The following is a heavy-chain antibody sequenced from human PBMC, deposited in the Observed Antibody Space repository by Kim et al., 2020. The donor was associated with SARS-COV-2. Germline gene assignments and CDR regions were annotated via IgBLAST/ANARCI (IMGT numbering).Heavy chain of an antibody. Sequence: GGSLRLSCAASGFTFSNAWMSWVRQAPGKGLEWVGRIKSKTDGGTTDYAAPVKGRFTISRDDSKNTLYLQMNSLKTEDTAVYYCTTGSNKQQLAKYFQHWGQGTLVTVSS. CDR2: IKSKTDGGTT. J-gene: IGHJ1*01. CDR3: TTGSNKQQLAKYFQH. D-gene: IGHD6-13*01. V-gene: IGHV3-15*01. CDR1: GFTFSNAW.